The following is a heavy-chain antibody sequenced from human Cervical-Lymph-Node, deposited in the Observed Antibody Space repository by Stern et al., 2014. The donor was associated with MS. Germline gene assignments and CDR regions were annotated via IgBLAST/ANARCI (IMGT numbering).Heavy chain of an antibody. CDR1: GSTFTGYY. V-gene: IGHV1-2*02. CDR2: INPNSGGT. D-gene: IGHD3-10*01. J-gene: IGHJ4*02. Sequence: VQLVQSGAEVKKPGASVKVSCRSSGSTFTGYYMPWVRQAPGQGLEWMGWINPNSGGTNYAQKFQDRVTMTTDTSISTTYIELSSLRSDDTAVYYCAKLSHGSGRDSWGQGTLVTVSS. CDR3: AKLSHGSGRDS.